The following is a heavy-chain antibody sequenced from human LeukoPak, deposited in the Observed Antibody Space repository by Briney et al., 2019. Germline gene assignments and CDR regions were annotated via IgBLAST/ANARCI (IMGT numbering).Heavy chain of an antibody. CDR3: AREASYYFDY. CDR1: RFTFSSYK. J-gene: IGHJ4*02. CDR2: ISGTGSTI. Sequence: GGSLRLSCAASRFTFSSYKMHWVRQAPGKGLEWVSYISGTGSTIFYADSVKGRFTISRDNAKNSLYLLMNSLRAEDTAVYYCAREASYYFDYWGQGTRVTVSS. V-gene: IGHV3-48*03. D-gene: IGHD6-6*01.